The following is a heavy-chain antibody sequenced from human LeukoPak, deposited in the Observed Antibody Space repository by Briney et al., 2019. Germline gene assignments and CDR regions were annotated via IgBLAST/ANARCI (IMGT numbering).Heavy chain of an antibody. CDR3: ARDLEIVITGDYYYYYGMDV. CDR1: GGTFSSYA. Sequence: ASVTVSCKASGGTFSSYAFSWVRQAPGQGLEWMGCISVYNGNTNYAQKLQGRVSMTTDTSTSTAYMELRRLRSDDTAVYYCARDLEIVITGDYYYYYGMDVWGQGTTVTVSS. D-gene: IGHD3-22*01. V-gene: IGHV1-18*01. J-gene: IGHJ6*02. CDR2: ISVYNGNT.